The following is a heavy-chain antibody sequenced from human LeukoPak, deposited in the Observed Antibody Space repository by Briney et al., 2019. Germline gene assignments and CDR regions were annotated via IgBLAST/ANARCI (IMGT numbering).Heavy chain of an antibody. V-gene: IGHV4-34*01. J-gene: IGHJ6*03. CDR1: GGSFSGYY. D-gene: IGHD3-10*01. CDR3: ARGPYYYGSGSRDYYYMVV. CDR2: VTDSGST. Sequence: SETLSLTCAVYGGSFSGYYWSWIRQPPGKGLEWIGEVTDSGSTNYNPSLKSRVTISVDTSKNQFSLELSSVTAADTAVYYCARGPYYYGSGSRDYYYMVVWGKGTTVTVSS.